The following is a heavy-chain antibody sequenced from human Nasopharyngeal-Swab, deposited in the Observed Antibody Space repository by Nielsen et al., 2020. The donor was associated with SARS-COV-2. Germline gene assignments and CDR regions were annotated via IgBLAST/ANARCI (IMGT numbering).Heavy chain of an antibody. CDR2: IYYSGST. D-gene: IGHD3-3*01. Sequence: SETLSLTCTVSGGSISSGGYYWSWIRQHPGKGLEWIGHIYYSGSTYYNPSLKSRVTISVDTSKNQFSLKLSSVTAADTAVYYCARHQEFTIFGVVIRGAFDIWGQGTMVTVSS. CDR3: ARHQEFTIFGVVIRGAFDI. CDR1: GGSISSGGYY. J-gene: IGHJ3*02. V-gene: IGHV4-31*03.